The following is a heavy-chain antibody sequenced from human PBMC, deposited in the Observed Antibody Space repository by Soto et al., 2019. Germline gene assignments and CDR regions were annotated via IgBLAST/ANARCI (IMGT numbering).Heavy chain of an antibody. CDR3: AGYNWNYYFDP. Sequence: SETLSLTCTVSGGSVRYGIYYWAWLRQPPGKGLEWIGHIYHSGSTIYNPSLKSRVTISIDTSKSQFSLNLNSMTAADTAVYYCAGYNWNYYFDPWGQGTLVTVS. CDR2: IYHSGST. D-gene: IGHD1-7*01. V-gene: IGHV4-61*01. CDR1: GGSVRYGIYY. J-gene: IGHJ5*02.